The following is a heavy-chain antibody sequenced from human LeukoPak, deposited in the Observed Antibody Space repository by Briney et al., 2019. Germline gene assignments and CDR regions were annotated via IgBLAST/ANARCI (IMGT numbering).Heavy chain of an antibody. D-gene: IGHD1-26*01. CDR2: IYYSGST. V-gene: IGHV4-59*01. Sequence: SETLSLTGTVSGGSISSYYWSWIRQPPGKGLEWIGYIYYSGSTNYNPSLKSRVTISVDTSKSQFSLKLSSVTAADTAVYYCARDSVPGGSYYNYWGQGTLVTVSS. J-gene: IGHJ4*02. CDR3: ARDSVPGGSYYNY. CDR1: GGSISSYY.